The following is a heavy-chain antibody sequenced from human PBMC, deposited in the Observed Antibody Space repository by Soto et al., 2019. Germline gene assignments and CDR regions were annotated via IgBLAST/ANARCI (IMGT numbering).Heavy chain of an antibody. Sequence: GGSLRLSCAASGFTFSDYYMSWIRQAPGKGLEWVSYISSSGSTIYYADSVKGRFTISRDNAKNSLYLQMNSLRAEDTAVYYCARDHCGGSCYQYYYYGMDVWGQGTTVTVSS. CDR3: ARDHCGGSCYQYYYYGMDV. D-gene: IGHD2-15*01. CDR2: ISSSGSTI. V-gene: IGHV3-11*01. J-gene: IGHJ6*02. CDR1: GFTFSDYY.